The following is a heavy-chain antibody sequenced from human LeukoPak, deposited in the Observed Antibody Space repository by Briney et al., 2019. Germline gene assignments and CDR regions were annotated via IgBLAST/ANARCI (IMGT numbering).Heavy chain of an antibody. D-gene: IGHD6-6*01. Sequence: SETLSLTCAVSGYSITSSSWWGWIRQPPGKGLEWIGYIYYSGSTNYNPSLKSRVTISVDTSKNQFSLKLSSVTAADTAVYYCAREVGIAARPFDYWGQGTLVTVSS. CDR1: GYSITSSSW. V-gene: IGHV4-28*03. CDR2: IYYSGST. CDR3: AREVGIAARPFDY. J-gene: IGHJ4*02.